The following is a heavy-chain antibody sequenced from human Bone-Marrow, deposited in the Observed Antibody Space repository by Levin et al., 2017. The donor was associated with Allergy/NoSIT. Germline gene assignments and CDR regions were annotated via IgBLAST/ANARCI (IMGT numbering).Heavy chain of an antibody. CDR3: ASDRSYYYYGVDV. CDR2: IYYTGST. Sequence: PSQTLSLTCTVSGGSISSGHYYWSWIRHHPGKGLEWIGYIYYTGSTYYNPSLESRVTISVDTSKNQFSLKLNSVTAADTAVYYCASDRSYYYYGVDVWGQGTTVTVSS. V-gene: IGHV4-31*03. J-gene: IGHJ6*02. CDR1: GGSISSGHYY.